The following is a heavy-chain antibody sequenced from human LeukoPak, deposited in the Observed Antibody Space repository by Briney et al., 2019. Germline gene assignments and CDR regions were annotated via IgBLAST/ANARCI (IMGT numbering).Heavy chain of an antibody. V-gene: IGHV4-39*01. CDR3: VRLFGSVSYFDY. CDR1: GGSISSSSYY. J-gene: IGHJ4*02. CDR2: IYYSGST. D-gene: IGHD3-3*01. Sequence: SETLSLTCTVSGGSISSSSYYWGWVCQPPGKGLEWIGNIYYSGSTYYNPSLRSRVTISVDTSNNRFSLKLSSVTAADTSVYYCVRLFGSVSYFDYWGQGTLVTVSS.